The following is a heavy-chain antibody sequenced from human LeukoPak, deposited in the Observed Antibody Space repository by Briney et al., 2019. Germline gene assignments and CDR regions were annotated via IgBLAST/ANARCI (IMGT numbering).Heavy chain of an antibody. Sequence: GGSLRLSCAASGFTFSSYAMSWVRQAPGKGLEWVSAISGSGGSTYYADSVKGRFTISRDNSKNTLYLQMNSLRAEDTAVYYSAKERLGYYDSSGYYYTDWGQGNLVTVSS. D-gene: IGHD3-22*01. J-gene: IGHJ4*02. V-gene: IGHV3-23*01. CDR3: AKERLGYYDSSGYYYTD. CDR2: ISGSGGST. CDR1: GFTFSSYA.